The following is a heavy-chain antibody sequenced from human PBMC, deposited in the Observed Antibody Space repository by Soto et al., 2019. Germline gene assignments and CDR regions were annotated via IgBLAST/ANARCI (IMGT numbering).Heavy chain of an antibody. CDR2: IYPGDSDT. J-gene: IGHJ6*02. Sequence: GESLKISCKGSGYSFTSYWIGWVRQMPGKGLEWMGIIYPGDSDTRYRPSFQGQVTISADKSISTAYLQWSSLKASDTAMYYCARSGYYDFWSGYQYYYYGMDVWGQGTTVTVSS. CDR3: ARSGYYDFWSGYQYYYYGMDV. CDR1: GYSFTSYW. V-gene: IGHV5-51*01. D-gene: IGHD3-3*01.